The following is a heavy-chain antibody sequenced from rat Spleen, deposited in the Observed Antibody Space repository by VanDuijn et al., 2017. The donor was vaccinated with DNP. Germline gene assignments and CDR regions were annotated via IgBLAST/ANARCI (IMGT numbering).Heavy chain of an antibody. CDR1: GFTFSDYA. CDR2: IRYDGGGT. Sequence: EVQLVESGGGLVQPGDSLKLSCAASGFTFSDYAMAWVRQAPKKGLEWVAYIRYDGGGTKYADSVKGRFTISRDNAKNTLYLQMNSLRSEDMATYYCVRWNSGHFDYWGQGVMVTVSS. CDR3: VRWNSGHFDY. V-gene: IGHV5-22*01. J-gene: IGHJ2*01. D-gene: IGHD4-3*01.